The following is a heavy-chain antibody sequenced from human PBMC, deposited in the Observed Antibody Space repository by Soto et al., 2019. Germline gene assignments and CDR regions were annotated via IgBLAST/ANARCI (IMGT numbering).Heavy chain of an antibody. J-gene: IGHJ6*02. CDR1: GYSIISGYY. V-gene: IGHV4-38-2*01. CDR2: IYQGGST. CDR3: ARGGIPPSGYGIAYAMDV. Sequence: SETLSLTCAVSGYSIISGYYWGWVRQPPGKGLEWIGSIYQGGSTYHNPSLKSRVTISVDTSKNQFSLKLNSVTAADTAVYYCARGGIPPSGYGIAYAMDVWGQGTTVTVS. D-gene: IGHD1-26*01.